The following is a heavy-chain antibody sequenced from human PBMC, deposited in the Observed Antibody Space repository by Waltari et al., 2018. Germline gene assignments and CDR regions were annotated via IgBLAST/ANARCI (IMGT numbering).Heavy chain of an antibody. D-gene: IGHD3-22*01. V-gene: IGHV1-3*01. CDR3: ARAPGYYYDSSGYNIDY. CDR1: GYTFTSYA. CDR2: INAGNGNT. Sequence: QVQLVQSGAEVKKPGASVKVSCKASGYTFTSYAMHWVRQAPGQRLEWMGWINAGNGNTKYSQKFQGRVTITRDTSASTAYMELSSLRSEDTAVYYCARAPGYYYDSSGYNIDYWGQGTLVIVSS. J-gene: IGHJ4*02.